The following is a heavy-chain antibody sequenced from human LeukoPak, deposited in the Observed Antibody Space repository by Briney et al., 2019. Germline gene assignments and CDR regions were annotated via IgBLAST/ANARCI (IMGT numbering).Heavy chain of an antibody. CDR3: ARDPVATSDY. V-gene: IGHV3-7*01. CDR1: GFTFSSNW. D-gene: IGHD2-21*02. CDR2: IKQNGSEK. J-gene: IGHJ4*02. Sequence: GGSLRLAWAVAGFTFSSNWMRWVRQAQGKGLEWVANIKQNGSEKYYVDSVKGRFTISRDNAKTSLYLQMNSLRAEDTAVYYCARDPVATSDYWGQGTLVTVSS.